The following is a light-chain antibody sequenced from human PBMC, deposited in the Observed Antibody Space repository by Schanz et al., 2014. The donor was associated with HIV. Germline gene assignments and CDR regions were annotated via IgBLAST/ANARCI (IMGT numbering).Light chain of an antibody. CDR1: SSNIGAGYD. J-gene: IGLJ3*02. Sequence: QSVLTQPPSASGTPGQRVTISCSGSSSNIGAGYDVHWYQFLPGTAPKLIINANSNRPTGIPGRFSASKSGTSATLGITGLQIGDEADYYCGTWDSSLRAVVFGGGTKLTVL. V-gene: IGLV1-40*01. CDR3: GTWDSSLRAVV. CDR2: ANS.